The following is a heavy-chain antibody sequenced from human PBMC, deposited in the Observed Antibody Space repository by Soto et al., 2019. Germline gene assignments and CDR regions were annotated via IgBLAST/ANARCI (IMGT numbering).Heavy chain of an antibody. Sequence: GGSLRLSCAASGFTFSSYGMHWVRQAPGKGLEWVAVISYDGSNKYYADSVNGRFTISRDNSKNTLYLQMNSLRAEDTAVYYCAKDQTITGTTFDYWGQGTLVTVSS. V-gene: IGHV3-30*18. CDR3: AKDQTITGTTFDY. D-gene: IGHD1-7*01. CDR1: GFTFSSYG. CDR2: ISYDGSNK. J-gene: IGHJ4*02.